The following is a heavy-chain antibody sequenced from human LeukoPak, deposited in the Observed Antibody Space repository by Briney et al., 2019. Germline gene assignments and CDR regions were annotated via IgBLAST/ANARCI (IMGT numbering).Heavy chain of an antibody. CDR1: GGSLSGYY. Sequence: PSETLSLTCAVYGGSLSGYYWSWIRQPPGKGLEWIGEINHSGSTNYNPSLKSRVTISVDTSKNQFSLKLSSVTAADTAVYYCARGRGSGWYRRPFDYWGQGTLVTVSS. V-gene: IGHV4-34*01. CDR3: ARGRGSGWYRRPFDY. CDR2: INHSGST. J-gene: IGHJ4*02. D-gene: IGHD6-19*01.